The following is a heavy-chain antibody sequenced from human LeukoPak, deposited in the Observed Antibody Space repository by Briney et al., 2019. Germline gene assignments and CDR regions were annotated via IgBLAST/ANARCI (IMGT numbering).Heavy chain of an antibody. V-gene: IGHV1-2*02. J-gene: IGHJ4*02. D-gene: IGHD6-13*01. Sequence: GASVKVSCKASGYTFTGYYMHWVRQAPGQGLEWMGWINPNSGGTNYAQKFQGRVTMTRDTSISTAYMELSRLRSDDTAVYYCARDREWRSSPTGEFDYWGQRTLVTVSS. CDR3: ARDREWRSSPTGEFDY. CDR1: GYTFTGYY. CDR2: INPNSGGT.